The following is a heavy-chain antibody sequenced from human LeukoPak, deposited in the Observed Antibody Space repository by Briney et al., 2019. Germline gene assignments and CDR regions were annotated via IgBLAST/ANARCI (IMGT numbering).Heavy chain of an antibody. CDR3: ARDYVWGSSESDY. CDR1: EIIFSSYG. Sequence: GGSLRLSCAASEIIFSSYGMSWVRQAPGTGLEWVSSISHTGGSPYYADSVKGRFTISRDNAKNSLFLQMSSLRVEDTAIYYCARDYVWGSSESDYWGQGTLVTVSS. D-gene: IGHD7-27*01. CDR2: ISHTGGSP. J-gene: IGHJ4*02. V-gene: IGHV3-23*01.